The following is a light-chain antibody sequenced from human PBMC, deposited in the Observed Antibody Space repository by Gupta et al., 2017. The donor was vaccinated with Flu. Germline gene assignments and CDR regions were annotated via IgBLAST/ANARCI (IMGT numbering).Light chain of an antibody. V-gene: IGLV1-44*01. J-gene: IGLJ1*01. CDR2: GNS. Sequence: VTISCSGSDSNIVSKNGYCYQQLPATAPHLLFYGNSQRPPGVPDRFAGSKSGASASLAISGLQSEDEADYYCAAWDDSMNGQEVFGTGTKLTVL. CDR1: DSNIVSKN. CDR3: AAWDDSMNGQEV.